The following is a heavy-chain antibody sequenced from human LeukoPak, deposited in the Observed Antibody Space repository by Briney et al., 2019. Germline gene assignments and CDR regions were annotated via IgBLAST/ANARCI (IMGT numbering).Heavy chain of an antibody. CDR3: AGGWKVGRDHYYYYYYMDV. Sequence: GASVKVSCKASGYTFTGYYMHWVRQAPGQGLEWMGIINPSGGSTSYAQKFQGRVTMTRDMSTSTVYMELSSLRSEDTAVYYCAGGWKVGRDHYYYYYYMDVWGKGTTVTVSS. D-gene: IGHD1-1*01. CDR2: INPSGGST. J-gene: IGHJ6*03. CDR1: GYTFTGYY. V-gene: IGHV1-46*01.